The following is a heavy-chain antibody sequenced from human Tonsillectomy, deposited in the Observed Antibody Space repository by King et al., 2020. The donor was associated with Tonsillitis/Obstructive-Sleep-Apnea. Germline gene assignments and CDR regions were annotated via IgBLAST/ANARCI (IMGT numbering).Heavy chain of an antibody. CDR1: GGSISSSSYY. CDR2: IYYSGST. D-gene: IGHD3-3*01. J-gene: IGHJ4*02. V-gene: IGHV4-39*01. Sequence: QLQESGPGLVKPSETLSLTCTVSGGSISSSSYYWGWIRQPPGKGLEWIGSIYYSGSTYYNPSLKSRVTISVDTSKNQFSLKLSSVTAADTAVYYCATVLRFLEWLGWFDYWGQGTLVTVSS. CDR3: ATVLRFLEWLGWFDY.